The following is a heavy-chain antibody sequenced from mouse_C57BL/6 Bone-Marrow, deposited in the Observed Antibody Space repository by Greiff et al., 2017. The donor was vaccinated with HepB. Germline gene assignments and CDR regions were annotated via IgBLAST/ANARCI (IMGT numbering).Heavy chain of an antibody. CDR3: ATPYYSNYRFAY. D-gene: IGHD2-5*01. J-gene: IGHJ3*01. V-gene: IGHV1-26*01. Sequence: EVQLQQSGPELVKPGASVKISCKASGYTFTDYYMNWVKQSHGKSLEWIGDINPNNGGTSYNQKFKGKATLTVDKSSSTAYMELRSLTSEDSAVYYCATPYYSNYRFAYWGQGTLVTVSA. CDR2: INPNNGGT. CDR1: GYTFTDYY.